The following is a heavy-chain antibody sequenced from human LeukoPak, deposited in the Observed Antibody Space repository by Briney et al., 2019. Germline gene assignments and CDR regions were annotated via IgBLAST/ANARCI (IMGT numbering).Heavy chain of an antibody. CDR2: IWYDGSNK. V-gene: IGHV3-33*08. J-gene: IGHJ4*02. D-gene: IGHD1-1*01. CDR1: GFTFSSYA. Sequence: PGGSLRLSCAASGFTFSSYAMSWVRQAPGKGLEWVAVIWYDGSNKYYADSVKGRFTISRDNSKNTMYLQMNSLRAEDTAVYYCARVPSGTLNLDPYFDYWGQGTLVTVSS. CDR3: ARVPSGTLNLDPYFDY.